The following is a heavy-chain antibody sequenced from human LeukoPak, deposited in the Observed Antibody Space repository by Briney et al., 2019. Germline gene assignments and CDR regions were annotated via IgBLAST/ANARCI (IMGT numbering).Heavy chain of an antibody. CDR2: IIPIFGTA. CDR1: GGTFSSYA. D-gene: IGHD4-17*01. J-gene: IGHJ5*02. CDR3: ARDLNGDYLNWFDP. V-gene: IGHV1-69*05. Sequence: SVKVSCKASGGTFSSYAISWVRQAPGQGLEWMGGIIPIFGTANYAQKFQGRVTITRDTSASTAYMELSSLRSEDTAVYYCARDLNGDYLNWFDPWGQGTLVTVSS.